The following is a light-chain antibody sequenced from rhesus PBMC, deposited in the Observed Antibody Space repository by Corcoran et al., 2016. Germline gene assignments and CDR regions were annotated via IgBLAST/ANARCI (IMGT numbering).Light chain of an antibody. CDR3: QHYYDDPCS. CDR1: QNIYSN. CDR2: VAS. Sequence: DIQMTQSPSALSASVGDRVTISCRASQNIYSNLAWYQQKPGKAPKFLIYVASSLQTGIPSRFSGSGSGTDFTLTISSLQPEDSAAYYCQHYYDDPCSFGQGTKVEIK. J-gene: IGKJ2*01. V-gene: IGKV1S8*01.